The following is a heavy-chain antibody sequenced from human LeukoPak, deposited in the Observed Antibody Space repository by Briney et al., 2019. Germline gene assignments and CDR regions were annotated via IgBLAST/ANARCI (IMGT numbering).Heavy chain of an antibody. CDR1: GFTFSSYA. V-gene: IGHV3-23*01. D-gene: IGHD6-19*01. CDR3: AKDLWLVPRGGVDY. J-gene: IGHJ4*02. CDR2: ISGSGGST. Sequence: PGGSLRLSCAASGFTFSSYAMSWVRQAPGKGLEWVSAISGSGGSTYYADSVEGRFTISRDNSKNTLYLQMNSLRAEDTAVYYCAKDLWLVPRGGVDYWGQGTLVTVSS.